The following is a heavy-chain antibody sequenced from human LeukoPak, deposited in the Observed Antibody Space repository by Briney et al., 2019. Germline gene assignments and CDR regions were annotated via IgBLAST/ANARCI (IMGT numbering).Heavy chain of an antibody. J-gene: IGHJ4*02. Sequence: KTSETLSLTCTVSGGSISSSSYYWGWIRQPPGKGLEWIGCIYYSGSTYYNPSLKSRVTISVDTSKNQFSLKLSSVTAADTAVYYCDIGIAAAGTGYWGQGTLVTVSS. CDR1: GGSISSSSYY. CDR2: IYYSGST. CDR3: DIGIAAAGTGY. V-gene: IGHV4-39*01. D-gene: IGHD6-13*01.